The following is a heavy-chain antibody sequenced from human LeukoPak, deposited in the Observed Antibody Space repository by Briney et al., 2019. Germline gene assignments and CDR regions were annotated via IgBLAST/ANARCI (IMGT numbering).Heavy chain of an antibody. CDR3: AKDDRYNWNYRGFMGAFDI. V-gene: IGHV3-30*02. CDR1: GFTFSSYD. CDR2: IRYDGSNK. Sequence: GGSLRLSCAASGFTFSSYDMHWVRQAPGKGLEWVAFIRYDGSNKYYADSVKGRFTISRDYSKNTLYLQMNGLRAEDTAVYYCAKDDRYNWNYRGFMGAFDIWGQGTMVTVSS. D-gene: IGHD1-7*01. J-gene: IGHJ3*02.